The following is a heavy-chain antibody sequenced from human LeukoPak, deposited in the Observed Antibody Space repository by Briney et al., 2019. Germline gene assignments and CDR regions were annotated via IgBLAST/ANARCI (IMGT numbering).Heavy chain of an antibody. V-gene: IGHV4-39*07. J-gene: IGHJ5*02. D-gene: IGHD3-3*01. CDR1: GGSISSTNYY. CDR3: ARDQIDDYWSAYLNWFDP. CDR2: IYYSGST. Sequence: SETLSLTCTVSGGSISSTNYYWGWIRQPPGKGLEWIGSIYYSGSTYKNPSLKSRVTISVDTSRNQFSLKLRSVTAADTAVYYCARDQIDDYWSAYLNWFDPWGQGTLVTVSS.